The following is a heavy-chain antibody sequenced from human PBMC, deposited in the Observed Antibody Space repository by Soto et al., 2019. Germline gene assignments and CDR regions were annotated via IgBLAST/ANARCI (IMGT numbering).Heavy chain of an antibody. CDR2: INAGNGNT. CDR3: ARERGYCSGGSCYFPAFDI. J-gene: IGHJ3*02. Sequence: ASVKVSCKASGYTFTSYAMHWVRQAPGQRLEWMGWINAGNGNTKYSQKFQGRVTITRGTSASTAYMELSSLRSEDTAVYYCARERGYCSGGSCYFPAFDIWGQGTMVTVSS. V-gene: IGHV1-3*01. D-gene: IGHD2-15*01. CDR1: GYTFTSYA.